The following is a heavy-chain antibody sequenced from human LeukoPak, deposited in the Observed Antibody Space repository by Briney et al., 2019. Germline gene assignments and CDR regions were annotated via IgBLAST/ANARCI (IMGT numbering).Heavy chain of an antibody. CDR3: RGRIAAAGYAFDI. Sequence: GGSLRLSCAASGFTFSSYEMNWVRQAPGKGLEWVSYISSSGSTIYYADSVKGRFTISRDNAKNTLYLQMNSLRAEDTAVYYCRGRIAAAGYAFDIWGQGTMVTVSS. D-gene: IGHD6-13*01. CDR2: ISSSGSTI. J-gene: IGHJ3*02. CDR1: GFTFSSYE. V-gene: IGHV3-48*03.